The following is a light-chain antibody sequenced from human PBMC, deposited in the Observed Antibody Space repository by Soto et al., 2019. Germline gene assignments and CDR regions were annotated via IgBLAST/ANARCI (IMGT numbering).Light chain of an antibody. J-gene: IGKJ2*01. CDR3: QQYNNWPPFT. Sequence: EIVMTQSPATLSVSPGERVTFSCRASQTVSRNLAWYQQRPGQAPRLLIYDALTRATGIPARFSGSGSGTEFPLTISSLQSEDFAVYYCQQYNNWPPFTFGQGTKVEIK. CDR2: DAL. V-gene: IGKV3D-15*01. CDR1: QTVSRN.